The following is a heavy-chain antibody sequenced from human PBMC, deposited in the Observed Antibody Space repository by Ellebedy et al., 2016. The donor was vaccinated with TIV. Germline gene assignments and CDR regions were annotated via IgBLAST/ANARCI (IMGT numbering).Heavy chain of an antibody. CDR3: AKGANIGLGAFDI. J-gene: IGHJ3*02. CDR1: GFTFSSYG. V-gene: IGHV3-30*02. Sequence: GESLKISCAASGFTFSSYGMHWVRQAPGKGLEWVAFIRYDGSNKYYADSVKGRFTISSDNSKNSLYLQMNSLRAEDMALYYCAKGANIGLGAFDIWGQGTMVTVSS. D-gene: IGHD2/OR15-2a*01. CDR2: IRYDGSNK.